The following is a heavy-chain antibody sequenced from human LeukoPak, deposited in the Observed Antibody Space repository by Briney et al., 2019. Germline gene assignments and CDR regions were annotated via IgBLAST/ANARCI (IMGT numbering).Heavy chain of an antibody. Sequence: PGGSLRLSCAASGLTFSGSAMHWVRQASGKGLEWVGRIRSKANSYATAYAASVKGRFTISRDDSKNTAYLQMNSLKTEDTAVYYCTRLPGGVVVRGPQPHKAVDYWGQGTLVTVSS. CDR2: IRSKANSYAT. D-gene: IGHD3-10*01. J-gene: IGHJ4*02. V-gene: IGHV3-73*01. CDR3: TRLPGGVVVRGPQPHKAVDY. CDR1: GLTFSGSA.